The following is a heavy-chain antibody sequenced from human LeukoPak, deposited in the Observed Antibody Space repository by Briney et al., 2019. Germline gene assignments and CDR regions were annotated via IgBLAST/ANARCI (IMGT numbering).Heavy chain of an antibody. CDR2: IYTSGST. CDR1: GGSISSYY. Sequence: PSETLSLTCTVSGGSISSYYWSWIRQPAGKGLEWIGRIYTSGSTNYNPSLKSRVTMSVDTSKNQFSLKLSSVTAADTAVYYCARDSTSSYCGGDCYAFDIWGQGTMVTVSS. CDR3: ARDSTSSYCGGDCYAFDI. V-gene: IGHV4-4*07. J-gene: IGHJ3*02. D-gene: IGHD2-21*02.